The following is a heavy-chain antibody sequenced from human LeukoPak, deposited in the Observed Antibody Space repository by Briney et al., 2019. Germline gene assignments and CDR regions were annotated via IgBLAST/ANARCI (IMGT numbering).Heavy chain of an antibody. CDR2: ISGSGGST. J-gene: IGHJ4*02. V-gene: IGHV3-23*01. Sequence: GGSLRLSCAASGFTFNSYAMSWVRQAPGKGLEWVSAISGSGGSTYYADSGKGRFTISRDNSKNPLYLQMNSLRAEDTAVYYCAKDPNYDILTGYDYWGQGTLVTVSS. D-gene: IGHD3-9*01. CDR1: GFTFNSYA. CDR3: AKDPNYDILTGYDY.